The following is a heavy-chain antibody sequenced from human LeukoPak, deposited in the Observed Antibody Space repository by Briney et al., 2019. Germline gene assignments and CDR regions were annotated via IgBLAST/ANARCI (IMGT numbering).Heavy chain of an antibody. J-gene: IGHJ4*02. D-gene: IGHD1-1*01. Sequence: ASVKVSCKVSGYTLTELSMHWVRQAPGKGLEWMGGFDPEDGETIYAQKFQGRVTMTEDTSTDTAYMELSSLRSEDTAVYYCATDLFHDWNDEPNDYWGQGTLVTVSS. CDR1: GYTLTELS. CDR3: ATDLFHDWNDEPNDY. V-gene: IGHV1-24*01. CDR2: FDPEDGET.